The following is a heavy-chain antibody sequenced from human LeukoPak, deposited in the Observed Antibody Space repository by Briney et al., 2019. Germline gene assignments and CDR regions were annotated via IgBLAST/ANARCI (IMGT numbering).Heavy chain of an antibody. D-gene: IGHD3-9*01. CDR3: ARSGPLDILTGYYVNAFDI. CDR2: ISSSSSYI. J-gene: IGHJ3*02. Sequence: GGSLRLSCAASGFTFSSYSMNWVRQAPGKGLEWVSSISSSSSYIYYADSVKGRFTISRDNAKNSLYLQMNSLRAEDTAVYYCARSGPLDILTGYYVNAFDIWGQGTMVTVSS. V-gene: IGHV3-21*01. CDR1: GFTFSSYS.